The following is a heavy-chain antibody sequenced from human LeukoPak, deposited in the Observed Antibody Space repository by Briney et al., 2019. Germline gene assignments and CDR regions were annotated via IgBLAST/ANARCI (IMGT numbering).Heavy chain of an antibody. CDR3: ARASYSYDISGWVPFDY. J-gene: IGHJ4*02. Sequence: SETLSLTCTVSGGSISSYYWSWIRQPPGKGLEWIGYIYYTGSTDYNPSLKSRVTISGDTSENQFSLRLSSVTAADTAVYYCARASYSYDISGWVPFDYWGQGTLVTVSS. V-gene: IGHV4-59*08. CDR2: IYYTGST. CDR1: GGSISSYY. D-gene: IGHD3-22*01.